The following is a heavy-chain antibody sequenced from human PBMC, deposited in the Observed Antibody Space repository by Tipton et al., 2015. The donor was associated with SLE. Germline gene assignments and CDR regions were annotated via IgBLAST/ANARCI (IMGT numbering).Heavy chain of an antibody. V-gene: IGHV4-59*01. CDR1: GGSIGYNY. CDR2: VFYSGAT. CDR3: ASGGKRRPVLAPAVEV. D-gene: IGHD2-15*01. Sequence: PGLVKPSETLSLTCSVSGGSIGYNYWNWIRQPPGKGLEWIGYVFYSGATSYNPSLKSRVTMSVDTAKNQFSLSLTSVTAADTAVYYCASGGKRRPVLAPAVEVWGQGTLVTVSS. J-gene: IGHJ4*02.